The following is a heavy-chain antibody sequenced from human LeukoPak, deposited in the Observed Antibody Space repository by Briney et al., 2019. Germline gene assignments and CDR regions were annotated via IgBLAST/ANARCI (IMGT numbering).Heavy chain of an antibody. Sequence: GSLRLSCAASGFTFSSYWMSWVRQAPGKGLEGVANIKQDGSEKYYVDSVKGRFSISRDNAKNSLYLQMNSLRAEDTAVYYCARGIGSGWYGSFDYWGQGTLVTVSS. CDR1: GFTFSSYW. J-gene: IGHJ4*01. D-gene: IGHD6-19*01. CDR2: IKQDGSEK. CDR3: ARGIGSGWYGSFDY. V-gene: IGHV3-7*03.